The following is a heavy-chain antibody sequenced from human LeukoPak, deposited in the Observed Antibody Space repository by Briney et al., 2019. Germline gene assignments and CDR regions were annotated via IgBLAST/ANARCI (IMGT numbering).Heavy chain of an antibody. Sequence: SETLSLTCTVSGGSISSSSYYWGWIRQLPGKGLEWIGSIYYSGSTYYNPSLKSRVTISVDTSKNQFSLKLSSVTAADTAVYYCARVSDSSGYDDAFDIWGQGTMVTVSS. CDR1: GGSISSSSYY. V-gene: IGHV4-39*01. CDR3: ARVSDSSGYDDAFDI. CDR2: IYYSGST. J-gene: IGHJ3*02. D-gene: IGHD3-22*01.